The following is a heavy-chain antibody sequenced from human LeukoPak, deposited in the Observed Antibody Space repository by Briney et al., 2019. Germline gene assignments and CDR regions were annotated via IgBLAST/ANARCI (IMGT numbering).Heavy chain of an antibody. J-gene: IGHJ4*02. D-gene: IGHD6-6*01. Sequence: PGGSLRLSCAASGFTFSSYIMNWVRQAPGKGLEWVSSISSSSSYIYYADSVKGRFTISRDNAKNSLYLQMNSLRAEDTAVYYCARAKEYSSSLYYFDYWGQGTLVTVSS. V-gene: IGHV3-21*01. CDR2: ISSSSSYI. CDR3: ARAKEYSSSLYYFDY. CDR1: GFTFSSYI.